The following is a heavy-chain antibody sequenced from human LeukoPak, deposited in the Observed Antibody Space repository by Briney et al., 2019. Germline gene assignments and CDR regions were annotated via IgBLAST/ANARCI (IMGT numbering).Heavy chain of an antibody. J-gene: IGHJ4*02. CDR2: ISGSGGST. D-gene: IGHD3-10*01. V-gene: IGHV3-23*01. CDR1: GFTFSSYA. Sequence: GGSLRLSRAASGFTFSSYAMSWVRQAPGKGLEWVSAISGSGGSTYYADSVKGRFTISRDNSKNTLYLQMNSLRAEDTAVYYCAKDVSTLWFGELFDYWGQGTLVTVSS. CDR3: AKDVSTLWFGELFDY.